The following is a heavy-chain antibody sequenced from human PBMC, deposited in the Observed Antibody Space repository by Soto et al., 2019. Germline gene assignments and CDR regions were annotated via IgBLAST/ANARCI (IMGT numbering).Heavy chain of an antibody. CDR2: IIPILGIA. J-gene: IGHJ5*02. CDR1: GGTFSSYT. Sequence: QVQLVQSGAEVKKPGSSVKVSCKASGGTFSSYTISWVRQAPGQGLGWMGRIIPILGIANYAQKFQGRVTITADKSTSGACMELSGLRTEDTAVYDCEGTSVVVVEASGLVDPWCDGTLVTISP. D-gene: IGHD2-15*01. CDR3: EGTSVVVVEASGLVDP. V-gene: IGHV1-69*02.